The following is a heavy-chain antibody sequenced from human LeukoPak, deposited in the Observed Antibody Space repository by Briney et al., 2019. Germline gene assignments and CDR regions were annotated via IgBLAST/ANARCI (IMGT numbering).Heavy chain of an antibody. V-gene: IGHV4-34*01. CDR1: GGSFSDYY. CDR3: ASSPRGTEYFHH. Sequence: SETLSLTCAVYGGSFSDYYWRWLRQPPGKGLERLGEIKHSGSTNYNPSLKSRVTISVDTTKNQFSLKLSSVTAADTAVYYCASSPRGTEYFHHWGRGTLVTDCS. J-gene: IGHJ1*01. D-gene: IGHD3-10*01. CDR2: IKHSGST.